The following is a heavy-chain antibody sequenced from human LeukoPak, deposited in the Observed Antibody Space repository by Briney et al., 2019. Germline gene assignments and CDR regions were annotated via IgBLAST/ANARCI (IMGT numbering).Heavy chain of an antibody. Sequence: PGGSLRLSCAASEFNFSSNYMSWVRQAPGKGLEWVSVLYSGGSTYYADSVKGRFTISRDNAKNSLYLQMNSLRAEDTAVYCCARGGRGIAAGFDYWGQGTLVTVSS. CDR3: ARGGRGIAAGFDY. CDR2: LYSGGST. J-gene: IGHJ4*02. V-gene: IGHV3-66*01. CDR1: EFNFSSNY. D-gene: IGHD6-13*01.